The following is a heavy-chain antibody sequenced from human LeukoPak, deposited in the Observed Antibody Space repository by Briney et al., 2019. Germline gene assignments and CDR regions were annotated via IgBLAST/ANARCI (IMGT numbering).Heavy chain of an antibody. CDR1: GFTFSSYA. J-gene: IGHJ3*02. D-gene: IGHD2-15*01. V-gene: IGHV3-30*04. CDR3: ARDGYDGDAFDI. CDR2: ISYDGSNK. Sequence: PGGSLRLSCAASGFTFSSYAMHWVRQAPGKGLEWVAVISYDGSNKYYADSVKGRFTISRDNSKNTLYLQMNSLRAEDTAVYYCARDGYDGDAFDIWGQGTMVTVSS.